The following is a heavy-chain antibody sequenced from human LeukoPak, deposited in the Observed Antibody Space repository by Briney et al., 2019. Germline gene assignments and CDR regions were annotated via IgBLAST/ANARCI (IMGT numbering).Heavy chain of an antibody. D-gene: IGHD3-22*01. J-gene: IGHJ4*02. CDR2: INPNSGGT. CDR3: ASGSSYDSSGRGSDY. CDR1: GYTFTGYY. V-gene: IGHV1-2*02. Sequence: VASVKVSCKASGYTFTGYYRHWVRQAPGQGLEWMGWINPNSGGTNYAQKFQGRVTMTRDTSISTAYMELSRLRFDDTAVYYCASGSSYDSSGRGSDYWGQGTLVTVSS.